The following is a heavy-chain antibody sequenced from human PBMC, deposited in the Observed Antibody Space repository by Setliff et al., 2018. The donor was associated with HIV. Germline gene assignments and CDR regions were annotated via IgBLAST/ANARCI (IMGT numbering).Heavy chain of an antibody. D-gene: IGHD1-7*01. CDR2: IKSKNVGGTI. CDR1: GFTFSNAW. V-gene: IGHV3-15*01. Sequence: GGSLRLSCATSGFTFSNAWMNWVRQGPGKGLEWIGRIKSKNVGGTIEYATFVKGRFTISRDDSKNTVYLQMNSLEVEDTAVYYCATKRGWDYVHHDAFDYWGQGTMVTVS. J-gene: IGHJ3*01. CDR3: ATKRGWDYVHHDAFDY.